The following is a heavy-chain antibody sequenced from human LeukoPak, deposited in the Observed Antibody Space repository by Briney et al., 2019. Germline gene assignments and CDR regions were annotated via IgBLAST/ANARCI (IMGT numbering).Heavy chain of an antibody. CDR3: ARDGDILTGYYFDC. J-gene: IGHJ4*02. CDR1: GFTFSSYS. D-gene: IGHD3-9*01. V-gene: IGHV3-21*01. Sequence: GGSLRLSCAASGFTFSSYSMNWVRQAPGKGLEWVSSIISSGTYIYYADSVKGRFTISRDNARNSLSLQMNSLRAEDTAVYYCARDGDILTGYYFDCWGQGTLVTVSS. CDR2: IISSGTYI.